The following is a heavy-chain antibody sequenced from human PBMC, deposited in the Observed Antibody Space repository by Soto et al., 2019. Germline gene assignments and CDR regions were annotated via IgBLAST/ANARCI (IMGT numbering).Heavy chain of an antibody. Sequence: QVQLVQSGAEVKKPGASVKVSCKASGYTFTGYYIHWVRQAPGQGLEWMGWINPNSGDTDYAQNFQGWVTMTMDMSISTAYMELNRLKSDDTAVYYCARGGGLNYYYYMDVWGKGTTVTVSS. V-gene: IGHV1-2*04. CDR3: ARGGGLNYYYYMDV. CDR1: GYTFTGYY. J-gene: IGHJ6*03. CDR2: INPNSGDT.